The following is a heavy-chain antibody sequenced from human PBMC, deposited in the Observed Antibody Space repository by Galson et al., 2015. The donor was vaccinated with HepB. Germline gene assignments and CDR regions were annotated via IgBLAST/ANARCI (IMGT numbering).Heavy chain of an antibody. V-gene: IGHV3-74*01. CDR2: ISSDGSST. CDR3: ASPPMFDILTGYVDAFDI. D-gene: IGHD3-9*01. J-gene: IGHJ3*02. CDR1: GFTFSSHW. Sequence: SLRLSCAASGFTFSSHWMHWVRQVPGKGLVWVSRISSDGSSTSYADSVKGRFTISRDNAKNTLHLQMNSLRVEDTAVYFCASPPMFDILTGYVDAFDIWGQGTMVTVSS.